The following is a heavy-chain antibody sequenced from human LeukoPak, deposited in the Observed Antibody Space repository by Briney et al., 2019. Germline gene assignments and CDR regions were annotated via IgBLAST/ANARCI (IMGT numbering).Heavy chain of an antibody. CDR3: ARKYCSSTSCYIGKRRDWFDP. J-gene: IGHJ5*02. V-gene: IGHV1-69*04. D-gene: IGHD2-2*02. CDR1: GGTFSSYA. CDR2: IIPILGIA. Sequence: SVKVSCKASGGTFSSYAISWVRQAPGQGLEWMGRIIPILGIANYAQKFQGRVTITADKTTSTAYMELSSLRSEDTAVYYCARKYCSSTSCYIGKRRDWFDPWGQGTLVTVSS.